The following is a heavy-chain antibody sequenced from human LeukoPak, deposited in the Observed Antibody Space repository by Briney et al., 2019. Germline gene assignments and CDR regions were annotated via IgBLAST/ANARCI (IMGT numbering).Heavy chain of an antibody. D-gene: IGHD3-16*02. CDR1: GGSITFGSYY. CDR2: IYTSGRT. V-gene: IGHV4-61*02. Sequence: SETLSLTCTVSGGSITFGSYYWTWIRQPAGKGLEWIGRIYTSGRTFYNPSLKSRVTISMDTSMNQFSLRLNSVTAADTAVYYCARARVIPASFDYWGQGALVTVSS. J-gene: IGHJ4*02. CDR3: ARARVIPASFDY.